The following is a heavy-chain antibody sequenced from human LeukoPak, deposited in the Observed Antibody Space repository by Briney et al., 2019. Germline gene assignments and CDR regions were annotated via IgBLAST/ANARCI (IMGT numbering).Heavy chain of an antibody. CDR2: INHNGNVS. V-gene: IGHV3-7*03. CDR3: ARGGGLDV. CDR1: GFTFSSYW. J-gene: IGHJ6*02. D-gene: IGHD3-16*01. Sequence: AGGSLRLSCAASGFTFSSYWMNWARQAPGKGLEWVASINHNGNVSYYVGSVKGRFTISRDNAKNSLYLQMSNLRAEDTAVYFCARGGGLDVWGQGATVTVSS.